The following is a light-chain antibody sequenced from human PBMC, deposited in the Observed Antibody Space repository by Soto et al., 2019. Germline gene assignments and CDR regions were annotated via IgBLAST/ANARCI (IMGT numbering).Light chain of an antibody. V-gene: IGKV1-5*01. CDR3: QQYYTYPWT. CDR1: QSITGK. Sequence: DIQMTQSPSTLSTSVGDRVTITCWASQSITGKLAWYQRKPGKAPDLLIYDASSLESGVPSRFSGSGYGTQFTLTVSSLQPDDFATYYCQQYYTYPWTFGQGTKVEIK. J-gene: IGKJ1*01. CDR2: DAS.